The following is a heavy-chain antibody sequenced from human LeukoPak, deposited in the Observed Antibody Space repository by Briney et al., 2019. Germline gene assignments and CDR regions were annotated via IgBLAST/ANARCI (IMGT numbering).Heavy chain of an antibody. CDR1: GLAFSGYR. D-gene: IGHD2-15*01. CDR3: VVGGSPGY. V-gene: IGHV3-74*01. J-gene: IGHJ4*02. CDR2: ISTDGYTT. Sequence: GGSLRLSCAASGLAFSGYRMHWVRHAPRKGLVWVSRISTDGYTTDYADFVQGRFTASRDNTKNTWSLEMNSLRAEDTAVYYCVVGGSPGYWGQGTLVTVSS.